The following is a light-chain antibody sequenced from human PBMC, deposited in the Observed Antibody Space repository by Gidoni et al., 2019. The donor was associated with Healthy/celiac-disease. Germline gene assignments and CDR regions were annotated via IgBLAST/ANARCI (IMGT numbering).Light chain of an antibody. CDR2: WAS. CDR3: QQYYSTPNT. V-gene: IGKV4-1*01. Sequence: DIVMTQSPDSPAVSLGERATINCKSSQSVLYSSNNKNYLAWYQQKPGQPPKLLIYWASTRESGVPDRFSGSGSGTDFTLTISSLQAEDVAVYYCQQYYSTPNTFXQXTKLXIK. CDR1: QSVLYSSNNKNY. J-gene: IGKJ2*01.